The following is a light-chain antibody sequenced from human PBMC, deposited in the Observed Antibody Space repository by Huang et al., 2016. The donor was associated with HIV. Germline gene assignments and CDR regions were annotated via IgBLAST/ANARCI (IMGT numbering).Light chain of an antibody. CDR3: QQRTNWPRT. CDR1: QSVNSS. CDR2: DAS. Sequence: EIVLTQSPASLSLSPGERATLSCRASQSVNSSLAWYQQKPGQAPRLLIYDASNRATGIPARLSGSGSGTDFTLTISRLEPEDFALYYCQQRTNWPRTFGQGTKVEI. J-gene: IGKJ1*01. V-gene: IGKV3-11*01.